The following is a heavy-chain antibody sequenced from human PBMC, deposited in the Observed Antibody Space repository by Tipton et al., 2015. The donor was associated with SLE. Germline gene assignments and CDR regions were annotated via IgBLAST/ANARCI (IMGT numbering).Heavy chain of an antibody. J-gene: IGHJ4*02. Sequence: QVQLVQSGAEVKKPGASVKVSCKASGYTFRTYGISWVRQAPGQGLEWMGWISPYNGNMKYAQKFQGRVTMTTDTSTSTAYMEVRSLRSDDTAVYYCALRWPDTWTTVYWGQGTLVTVSS. CDR2: ISPYNGNM. V-gene: IGHV1-18*04. CDR1: GYTFRTYG. CDR3: ALRWPDTWTTVY. D-gene: IGHD5-12*01.